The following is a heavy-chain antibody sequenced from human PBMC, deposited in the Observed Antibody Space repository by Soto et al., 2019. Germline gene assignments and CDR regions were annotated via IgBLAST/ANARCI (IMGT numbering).Heavy chain of an antibody. Sequence: GGSLRLSCEASGFGCGSSAMNMVRQAPGKGLKWISVISGGGGATYFADSVKGRFTISRDNSKNTLYLEMHSLRAEDTAVYYCAKATLRVVHPLVFDHWGQGSLVTVSS. CDR2: ISGGGGAT. J-gene: IGHJ4*02. CDR3: AKATLRVVHPLVFDH. CDR1: GFGCGSSA. D-gene: IGHD3-3*01. V-gene: IGHV3-23*01.